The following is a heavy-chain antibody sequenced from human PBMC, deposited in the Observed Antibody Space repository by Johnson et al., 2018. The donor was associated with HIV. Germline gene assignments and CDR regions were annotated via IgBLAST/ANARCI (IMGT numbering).Heavy chain of an antibody. J-gene: IGHJ3*01. D-gene: IGHD4-17*01. CDR1: GFSFTNAW. V-gene: IGHV3-20*04. Sequence: MLLVESGGGRAKPGGSLRLSCAVSGFSFTNAWMSWVRQAPGKGLEWVSGINWNGGSTGYVDSMKGRFTISRDNARNSLYLQMNSLRAEDTALYYCARSPEIGDRLWRAFDVWGQGTMVTVSS. CDR2: INWNGGST. CDR3: ARSPEIGDRLWRAFDV.